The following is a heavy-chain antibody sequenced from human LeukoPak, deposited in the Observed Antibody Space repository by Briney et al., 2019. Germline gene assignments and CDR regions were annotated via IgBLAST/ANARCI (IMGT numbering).Heavy chain of an antibody. V-gene: IGHV3-23*01. Sequence: PGGSLRLSCAASGFIFSSHAMSWVRQAPGKGLEWVSSISGSGHSTYYAESVKGRFTISRDSSKNTLYLQMNSLRAEDTAVYYCAKDGLPSVSGALGHFDYWGQGTLVTVSP. CDR1: GFIFSSHA. CDR3: AKDGLPSVSGALGHFDY. D-gene: IGHD3-16*01. J-gene: IGHJ4*02. CDR2: ISGSGHST.